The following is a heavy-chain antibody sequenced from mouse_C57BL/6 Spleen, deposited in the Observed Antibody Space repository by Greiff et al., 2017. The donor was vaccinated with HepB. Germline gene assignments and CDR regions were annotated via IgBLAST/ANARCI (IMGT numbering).Heavy chain of an antibody. D-gene: IGHD1-1*02. J-gene: IGHJ2*01. Sequence: EVQRVESGTVLARPGASVKMSCKTSGYTFTSYWMHRVKQRPGQGLEWIGAIDPGNSDTSDNQKFKGKAKLTAVTSANTAYMELSSLTNEDSAVYYCTRYYPDYFDYWGQGTTLTVSS. CDR3: TRYYPDYFDY. CDR2: IDPGNSDT. CDR1: GYTFTSYW. V-gene: IGHV1-5*01.